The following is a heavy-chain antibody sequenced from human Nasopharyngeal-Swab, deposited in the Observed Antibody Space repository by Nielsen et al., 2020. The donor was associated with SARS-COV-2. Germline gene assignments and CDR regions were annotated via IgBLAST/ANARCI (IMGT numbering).Heavy chain of an antibody. CDR3: ARDVAIVGATLEN. D-gene: IGHD1-26*01. CDR1: EFTMSRNG. Sequence: ESLKISCAASEFTMSRNGMPWVRQAPGKGLEWVAYISSSSSTSYYADSVKGRFTISRDNPKNSLYLQMNSLRDEDTAVYYCARDVAIVGATLENWGQGTLVTVSS. V-gene: IGHV3-48*02. CDR2: ISSSSSTS. J-gene: IGHJ4*02.